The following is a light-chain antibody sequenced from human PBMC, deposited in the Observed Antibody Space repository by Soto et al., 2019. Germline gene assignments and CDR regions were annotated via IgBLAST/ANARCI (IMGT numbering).Light chain of an antibody. CDR3: QQYGRSPYT. Sequence: EIVLTQSPGALSLSPGERATLSCRASQTASSSHLAWYQQKPGQAPRILIYDASSRATGISDRFSGSGSGPDFTLTISRLEPEDFAVYYCQQYGRSPYTFGQGTKVEIK. V-gene: IGKV3-20*01. CDR1: QTASSSH. J-gene: IGKJ2*01. CDR2: DAS.